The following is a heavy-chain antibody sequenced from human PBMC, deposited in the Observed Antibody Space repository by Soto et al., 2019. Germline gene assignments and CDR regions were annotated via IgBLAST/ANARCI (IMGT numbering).Heavy chain of an antibody. D-gene: IGHD6-25*01. CDR2: ISYDGSNK. V-gene: IGHV3-30*18. CDR1: GFTFSSYG. Sequence: GGSLRLSCAASGFTFSSYGMHWVRQAPGKGLEWVAVISYDGSNKYYADSVKGRFTISRDNSKNTLYLQMNSLRAEDTAVYYCANPAQPYYYYYMDVWGKGTTVTVSS. J-gene: IGHJ6*03. CDR3: ANPAQPYYYYYMDV.